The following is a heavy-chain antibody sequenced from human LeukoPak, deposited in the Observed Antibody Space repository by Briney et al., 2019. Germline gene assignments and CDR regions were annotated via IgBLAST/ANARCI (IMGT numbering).Heavy chain of an antibody. CDR1: GGSFSGYY. V-gene: IGHV4-34*01. D-gene: IGHD3-16*01. CDR2: INHSGST. J-gene: IGHJ4*02. CDR3: ARSEINDYFKY. Sequence: PETLSLTCAVYGGSFSGYYWSWIRQPPGKGLEWIGEINHSGSTNYNPSLKSRVTLSVDTSKNQVSLKLTSVTAADTAVYYCARSEINDYFKYWGQGILVTVST.